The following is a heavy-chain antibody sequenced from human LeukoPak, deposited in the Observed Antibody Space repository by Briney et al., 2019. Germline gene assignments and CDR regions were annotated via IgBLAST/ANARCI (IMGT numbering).Heavy chain of an antibody. Sequence: GGSLRLSCAASGFTFSSYAMHWVRQAPGKGLEWVAVIWYDGSRIYYADSVKGRFTISRDNSKNTLYLQMNSLRADDTAMYYCARGVSHYYYGMDVWGQGTTVTVSS. V-gene: IGHV3-33*08. D-gene: IGHD3-16*01. J-gene: IGHJ6*02. CDR3: ARGVSHYYYGMDV. CDR2: IWYDGSRI. CDR1: GFTFSSYA.